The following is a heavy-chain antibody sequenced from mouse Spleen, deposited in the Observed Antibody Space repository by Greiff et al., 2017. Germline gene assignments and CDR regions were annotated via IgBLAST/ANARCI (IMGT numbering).Heavy chain of an antibody. Sequence: EVNVVESGGGLVKPGGSLKLSCAASGFTFSSYTMSWVRQTPEKRLEWVATISSGGSYTYYPDSVKGRFTISRDNAKNTLYLQMSSLKSEDTAMYYCTTITTVEGYWGQGTTLTVSS. J-gene: IGHJ2*01. V-gene: IGHV5-6-4*01. CDR3: TTITTVEGY. D-gene: IGHD1-1*01. CDR1: GFTFSSYT. CDR2: ISSGGSYT.